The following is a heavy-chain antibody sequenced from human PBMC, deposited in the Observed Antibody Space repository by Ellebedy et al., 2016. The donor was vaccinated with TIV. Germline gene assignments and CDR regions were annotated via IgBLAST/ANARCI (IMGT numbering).Heavy chain of an antibody. CDR1: GYTFTSYG. D-gene: IGHD4-11*01. CDR3: ARVQSGEGRDYFDY. J-gene: IGHJ4*02. CDR2: ISAYNGNT. V-gene: IGHV1-18*01. Sequence: AASVKVSCKASGYTFTSYGISWVRQAPGQGLEWMGWISAYNGNTNYAQKLQGRVTMTTDTSTSTAYMELRSLRSDDTAVYYCARVQSGEGRDYFDYWGQGTLVTVSS.